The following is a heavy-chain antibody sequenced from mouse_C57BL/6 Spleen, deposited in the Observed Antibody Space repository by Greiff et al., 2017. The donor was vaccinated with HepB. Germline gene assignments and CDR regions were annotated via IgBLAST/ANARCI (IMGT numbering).Heavy chain of an antibody. CDR1: GYTFTSYW. D-gene: IGHD2-4*01. Sequence: QVQLQQPGAELVKPGASVKMSCKASGYTFTSYWITWVKQRPGQGLEWIGDIYPGSGSTNYNEKFKSKATLPVDTSSSTAYMQLSSLTSEDSAVYYCAREGDYDRGFADWGQGTLVTVSA. V-gene: IGHV1-55*01. J-gene: IGHJ3*01. CDR3: AREGDYDRGFAD. CDR2: IYPGSGST.